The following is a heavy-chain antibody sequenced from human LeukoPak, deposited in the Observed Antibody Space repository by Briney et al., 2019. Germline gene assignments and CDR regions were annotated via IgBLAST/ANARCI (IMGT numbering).Heavy chain of an antibody. CDR3: ARCQLICYGMDV. Sequence: PGGSLRLSCAASGFTFNSYAMHWVRQTPGKGLEWVAFISYDGSNKLYADSVKGRFTISRDSSKNTLSLQMNSLRAEDTAVYYCARCQLICYGMDVWGQGTTVTVSS. V-gene: IGHV3-30-3*01. J-gene: IGHJ6*02. CDR2: ISYDGSNK. CDR1: GFTFNSYA. D-gene: IGHD5-24*01.